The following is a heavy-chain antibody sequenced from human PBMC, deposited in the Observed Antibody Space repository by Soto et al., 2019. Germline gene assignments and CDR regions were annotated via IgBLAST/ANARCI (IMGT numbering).Heavy chain of an antibody. D-gene: IGHD3-16*02. J-gene: IGHJ3*02. CDR1: GGSISSYY. V-gene: IGHV4-59*08. CDR2: IYYSGST. Sequence: QVQLQESGPGQVKPSETLSLTCTVSGGSISSYYWSCIRQPPGKGLEWIGYIYYSGSTNYNPSLKSRVTISVDTSKNQFSLKLSSVTAADTAVYYCARLYGLDAFDIWGQGTMVTVSS. CDR3: ARLYGLDAFDI.